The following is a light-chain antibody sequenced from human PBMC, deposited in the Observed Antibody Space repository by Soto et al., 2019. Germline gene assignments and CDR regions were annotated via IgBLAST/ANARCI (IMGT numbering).Light chain of an antibody. J-gene: IGKJ4*01. V-gene: IGKV1-9*01. CDR3: QQLNSYPIAT. CDR2: AAS. Sequence: DIQMTQSPSTLSASVGDRVTITCRASQDISNFLAWYQQKPGKAPKLLIYAASTLRSGVPSRFSGSGSGREFTLTISSLQPEDFATYHCQQLNSYPIATFGGGTKVDIK. CDR1: QDISNF.